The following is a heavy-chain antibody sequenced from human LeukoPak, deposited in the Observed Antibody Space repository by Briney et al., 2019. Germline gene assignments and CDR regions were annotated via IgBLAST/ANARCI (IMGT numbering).Heavy chain of an antibody. J-gene: IGHJ6*02. CDR1: GFTVSSNY. CDR3: ARDQMDV. V-gene: IGHV3-53*01. CDR2: IYSGGST. Sequence: GGSLRLSCAASGFTVSSNYMSWVRQAPGKGLEWVSVIYSGGSTDYADSVKGRFTIFRDNSKNTLYLQMNSLRAEDTAVYYCARDQMDVWGQGTTVTVSS.